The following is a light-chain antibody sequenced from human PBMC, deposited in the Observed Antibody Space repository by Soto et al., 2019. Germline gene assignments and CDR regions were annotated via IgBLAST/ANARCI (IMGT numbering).Light chain of an antibody. CDR3: GTWDSSLSCWV. CDR2: DNN. Sequence: QSVLTQPPSVSAAPGQKVTISCSGSSSNIGNNYVSWYQQLPGTAPKLLIYDNNKRPSGIPDRFSGSKSGTSATLGITGLQTGDEADYHCGTWDSSLSCWVFGGGTKLTVL. CDR1: SSNIGNNY. V-gene: IGLV1-51*01. J-gene: IGLJ3*02.